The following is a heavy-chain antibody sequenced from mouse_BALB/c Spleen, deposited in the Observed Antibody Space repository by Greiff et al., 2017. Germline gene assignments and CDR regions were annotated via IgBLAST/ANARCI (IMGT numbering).Heavy chain of an antibody. Sequence: EVMLVESGGGLVQPGGSRKLSCAASGFTFSSFGMHWVRQAPEKGLEWVAYISSGSSTIYYADTVKGRFTISRDNPKNTLFLQMTSLRSEDTAMYYCARAKDGYYFYAMDDWGQGTSVTVSS. D-gene: IGHD2-3*01. CDR2: ISSGSSTI. CDR1: GFTFSSFG. J-gene: IGHJ4*01. CDR3: ARAKDGYYFYAMDD. V-gene: IGHV5-17*02.